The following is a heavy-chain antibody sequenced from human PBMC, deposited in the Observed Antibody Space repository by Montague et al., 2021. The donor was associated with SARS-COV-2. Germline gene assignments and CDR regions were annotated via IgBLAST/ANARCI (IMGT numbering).Heavy chain of an antibody. CDR2: IYSGGST. Sequence: SLRLSCAASGFTVSSSYMSWVRQAPGKGLEWVSVIYSGGSTYYAYSVNXLFTISRDNSKNTLYLQMNSLRAEDTAVYYCARDQRRYGSGSYYGPHYYYYGMDVWGQGATVTVSS. D-gene: IGHD3-10*01. V-gene: IGHV3-66*02. CDR1: GFTVSSSY. J-gene: IGHJ6*02. CDR3: ARDQRRYGSGSYYGPHYYYYGMDV.